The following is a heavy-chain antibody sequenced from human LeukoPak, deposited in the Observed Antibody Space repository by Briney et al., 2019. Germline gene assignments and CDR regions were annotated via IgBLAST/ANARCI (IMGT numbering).Heavy chain of an antibody. CDR1: GYTFNSYD. CDR3: ARGETRGYGGYDWAY. Sequence: ASVKVSCKASGYTFNSYDINWVRQATGQGLEWVGWMNPNSGNTGYAQKFQGRVTIARNTSISTAYMELSSLRSEDTAVYYCARGETRGYGGYDWAYWGQGTLVTVSS. V-gene: IGHV1-8*03. CDR2: MNPNSGNT. D-gene: IGHD5-12*01. J-gene: IGHJ4*02.